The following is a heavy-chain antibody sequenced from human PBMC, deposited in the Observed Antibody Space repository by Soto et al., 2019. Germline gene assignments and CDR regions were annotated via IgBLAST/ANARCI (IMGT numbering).Heavy chain of an antibody. CDR1: GGTFSSYA. Sequence: QVPLVQSGAEVKKPGSSVKVSCKASGGTFSSYAISWVRQAPGQGLEWMGGIIPIFGTANYAEKFQGRVTITADESTSTAYMELSSLRSEDTAVYYCASLGIAVAGVPYWGQGTLVTVSS. CDR3: ASLGIAVAGVPY. J-gene: IGHJ4*02. CDR2: IIPIFGTA. V-gene: IGHV1-69*12. D-gene: IGHD6-19*01.